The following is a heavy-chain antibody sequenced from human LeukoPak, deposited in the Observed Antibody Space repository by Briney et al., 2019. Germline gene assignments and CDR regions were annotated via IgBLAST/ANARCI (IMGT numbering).Heavy chain of an antibody. CDR2: ISGSGGST. CDR1: GFTFSSYA. D-gene: IGHD6-13*01. J-gene: IGHJ4*02. CDR3: ASDRAAAGHGY. V-gene: IGHV3-23*01. Sequence: GGSLRLPCAASGFTFSSYAMSWARQAPGRGLEWGSAISGSGGSTYYAVSVKGRFTISRDNSKNTLYLQMNSLRAEDTAVYYCASDRAAAGHGYWGQGTLVTISS.